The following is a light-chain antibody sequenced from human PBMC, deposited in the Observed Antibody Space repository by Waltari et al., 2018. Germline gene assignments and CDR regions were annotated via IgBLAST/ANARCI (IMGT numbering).Light chain of an antibody. CDR1: RSDIGSFNL. J-gene: IGLJ1*01. V-gene: IGLV2-23*02. Sequence: QSALTQPASVSGSPGQSITISCTGTRSDIGSFNLVSWYQQHPGKDPKLLIYEVDKRPSGVSDRCSGAKSGNTAALTIAGLQAEDETDDYCYSYAGASTYVFGTGTKVTVL. CDR3: YSYAGASTYV. CDR2: EVD.